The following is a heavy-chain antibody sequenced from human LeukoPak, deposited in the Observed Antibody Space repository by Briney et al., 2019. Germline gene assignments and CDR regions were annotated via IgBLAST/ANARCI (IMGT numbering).Heavy chain of an antibody. Sequence: GGSLRLSCAASGFTFSSYSMNWVRQAPGKGLEWVSSISSSSSYIYYADSVKGRFTISRDNPQNSLYLQMSSPRAEDTAVYYCARDRGIDYWGQGALVTVSS. CDR2: ISSSSSYI. CDR1: GFTFSSYS. V-gene: IGHV3-21*01. CDR3: ARDRGIDY. D-gene: IGHD1-26*01. J-gene: IGHJ4*02.